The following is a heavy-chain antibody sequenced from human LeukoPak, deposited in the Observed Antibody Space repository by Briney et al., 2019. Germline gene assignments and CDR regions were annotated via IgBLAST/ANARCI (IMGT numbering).Heavy chain of an antibody. J-gene: IGHJ3*02. CDR1: GFTFSGSA. CDR2: IRSKANSYAT. Sequence: GGSLRLSCAASGFTFSGSAMHWVRQASGKGRGWVGRIRSKANSYATAYAASVKGRFTISRDDSKNTAYLQMNSLKTEDTAVYYCTSGPHTGAAFDIWGQGTMVTVSS. V-gene: IGHV3-73*01. CDR3: TSGPHTGAAFDI. D-gene: IGHD1-14*01.